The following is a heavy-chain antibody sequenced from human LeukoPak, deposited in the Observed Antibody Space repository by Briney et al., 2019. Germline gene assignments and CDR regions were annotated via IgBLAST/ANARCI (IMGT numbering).Heavy chain of an antibody. CDR1: GGSISSYY. J-gene: IGHJ4*02. D-gene: IGHD2-15*01. V-gene: IGHV4-59*01. Sequence: SETLSLTCTVSGGSISSYYWSWIRQPPGKGLEWIGYIYYSGSTNYNPSLKSRVTISVDTSKNQFSLKLSSVTAADTAVYYCARAPYCSGGSCSNFDSWGQGTLVTVSS. CDR2: IYYSGST. CDR3: ARAPYCSGGSCSNFDS.